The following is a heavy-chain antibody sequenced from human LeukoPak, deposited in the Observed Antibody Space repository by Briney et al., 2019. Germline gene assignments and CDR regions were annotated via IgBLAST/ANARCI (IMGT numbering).Heavy chain of an antibody. CDR3: ARSSGYMSY. CDR2: IYHSVST. D-gene: IGHD3-22*01. J-gene: IGHJ4*02. V-gene: IGHV4-38-2*02. CDR1: HYSISSNYY. Sequence: SETLSLTCTVSHYSISSNYYWGWIRPPPGKGLEWIGNIYHSVSTYYNPSLKSPVTISVDTSKNQFSLKLTSVSAADTAVYYCARSSGYMSYWGQGTLVTVSS.